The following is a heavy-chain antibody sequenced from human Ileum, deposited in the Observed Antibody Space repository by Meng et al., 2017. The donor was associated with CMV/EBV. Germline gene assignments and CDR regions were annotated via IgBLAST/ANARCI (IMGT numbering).Heavy chain of an antibody. CDR3: ARVRYCSSTSCYTVFDY. CDR2: ISSSSSYI. D-gene: IGHD2-2*02. Sequence: FTFIIYSIDSVRQAPGKGLEWVSSISSSSSYIYYADSVKGRFTISRDNAKNSLYLQMNSLRAEDTAVYYCARVRYCSSTSCYTVFDYWGQGTLVTVSS. CDR1: FTFIIYS. J-gene: IGHJ4*02. V-gene: IGHV3-21*01.